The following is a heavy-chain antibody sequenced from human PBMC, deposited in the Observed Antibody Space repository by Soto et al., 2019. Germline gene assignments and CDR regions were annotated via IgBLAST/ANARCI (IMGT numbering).Heavy chain of an antibody. CDR1: GFSLSTSGVG. Sequence: QITLKESGPTLVKPTQTLTLTCTFSGFSLSTSGVGVGWIRQPPGKALEWLALIYWDDDKRYSPSLKSRLTITKDTSKHQVVLTMTNMDPVDTATYYCAHRRPPYCSGGSCYSPEYVQHWGQGTLVTVSS. J-gene: IGHJ1*01. V-gene: IGHV2-5*02. CDR3: AHRRPPYCSGGSCYSPEYVQH. D-gene: IGHD2-15*01. CDR2: IYWDDDK.